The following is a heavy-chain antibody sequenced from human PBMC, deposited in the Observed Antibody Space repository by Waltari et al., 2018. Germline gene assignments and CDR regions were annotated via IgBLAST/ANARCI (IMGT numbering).Heavy chain of an antibody. CDR2: IYYSGST. V-gene: IGHV4-59*01. Sequence: QVQLQESGPGLVKPSETLSLTCTVSGGSISSYYWSWIRQPPGKGLEWIWYIYYSGSTNYNPSLKSRVTISVDTSKNQFSLKLSSVTAADTAVYYCARYPGSGSYSEEDDAFDIWGQGTMVTVSS. J-gene: IGHJ3*02. CDR3: ARYPGSGSYSEEDDAFDI. D-gene: IGHD1-26*01. CDR1: GGSISSYY.